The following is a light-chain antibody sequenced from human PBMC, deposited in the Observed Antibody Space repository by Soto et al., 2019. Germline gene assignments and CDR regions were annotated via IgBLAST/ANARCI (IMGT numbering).Light chain of an antibody. V-gene: IGKV2-28*01. CDR1: QSLLHSNGYNY. Sequence: IVMTQSPLSLPVTPGEPASISCSSSQSLLHSNGYNYLDWYLQKPGQSPQLLIYLGSNRASGVPDRFSGSGSGTDFTLKISRVEAEDVGVYYCMQPLQSWTFGQGTKVDIK. CDR2: LGS. CDR3: MQPLQSWT. J-gene: IGKJ1*01.